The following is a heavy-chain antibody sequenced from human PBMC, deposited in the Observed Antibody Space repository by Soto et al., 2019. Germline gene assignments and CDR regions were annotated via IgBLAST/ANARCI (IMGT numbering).Heavy chain of an antibody. CDR3: ARGEYSSSSGYYYSYYGMDV. J-gene: IGHJ6*02. CDR2: ISAYNGNT. D-gene: IGHD6-6*01. Sequence: ASVKVSCKASGYTFTSYGISWVRQAPGQGLEWMGWISAYNGNTNYAQKLQGRVTMTTDTSTSTAYMELRSLRSDDTAVYYCARGEYSSSSGYYYSYYGMDVWGQGTTVTVSS. CDR1: GYTFTSYG. V-gene: IGHV1-18*04.